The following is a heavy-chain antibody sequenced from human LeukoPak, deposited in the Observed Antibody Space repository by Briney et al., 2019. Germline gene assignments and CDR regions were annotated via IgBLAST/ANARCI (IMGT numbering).Heavy chain of an antibody. J-gene: IGHJ4*02. CDR3: ARALRTAVAEFDY. D-gene: IGHD6-19*01. V-gene: IGHV3-21*01. CDR1: GFTFSSYS. CDR2: ITSSRSYT. Sequence: GGSLRLSRAASGFTFSSYSMNWVRQAPGKGLEWVSSITSSRSYTYYADSVKGRFTPSTDNAKNLLYLKMNRLREEDTAVYYCARALRTAVAEFDYWGQGTLVTVSS.